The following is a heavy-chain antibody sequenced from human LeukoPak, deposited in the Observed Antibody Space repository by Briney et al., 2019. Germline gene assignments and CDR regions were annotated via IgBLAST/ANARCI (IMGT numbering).Heavy chain of an antibody. J-gene: IGHJ4*02. Sequence: SVKVSCKASGGTFSSYTISWVRQAPGQGLEWMGRIIPILGIANYAQKFQGRVTMTTDTSTSTAYMELRSLRSDDTAVYYCARLYDFWSGSNQHVGGNYDYWGQGTLVTVSS. CDR1: GGTFSSYT. D-gene: IGHD3-3*01. CDR2: IIPILGIA. CDR3: ARLYDFWSGSNQHVGGNYDY. V-gene: IGHV1-69*02.